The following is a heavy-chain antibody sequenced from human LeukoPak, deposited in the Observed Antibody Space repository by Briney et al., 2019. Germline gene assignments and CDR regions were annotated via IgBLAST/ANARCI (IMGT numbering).Heavy chain of an antibody. J-gene: IGHJ4*02. CDR3: AKLDAHGYNLDY. CDR1: GFTFSSYA. V-gene: IGHV3-23*01. D-gene: IGHD5-24*01. Sequence: GGSLRLSCAASGFTFSSYAMSWARQAPGKGLGWVSAISGSGSDTFYADSVKGRFTISRDNSKNTLFLQVNSLRAEDTAVYYCAKLDAHGYNLDYWGQGTLVTVSS. CDR2: ISGSGSDT.